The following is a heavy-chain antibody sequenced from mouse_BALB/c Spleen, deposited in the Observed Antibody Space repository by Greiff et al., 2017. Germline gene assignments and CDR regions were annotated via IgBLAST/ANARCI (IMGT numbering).Heavy chain of an antibody. CDR2: ISTYYGNT. CDR1: GYTFTDYA. CDR3: ARGGNYEAMDY. Sequence: QVQLKESGPELVRPGVSVKISCKGSGYTFTDYAMHWVKQSHAKSLEWIGVISTYYGNTNYNQKFKGKATMTVDKSSSTAYMELARLTSEDSAIYYCARGGNYEAMDYWGQGTSVTVSS. V-gene: IGHV1-67*01. D-gene: IGHD2-1*01. J-gene: IGHJ4*01.